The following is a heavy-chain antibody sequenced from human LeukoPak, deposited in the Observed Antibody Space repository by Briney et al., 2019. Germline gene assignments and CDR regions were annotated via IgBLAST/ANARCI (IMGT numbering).Heavy chain of an antibody. CDR3: AKGRVNMDV. J-gene: IGHJ6*03. CDR1: GFTFSDSW. CDR2: VKQDGSET. Sequence: GGSLRLSCIASGFTFSDSWMSWVRQAPGKGLESVANVKQDGSETYYVDSVKGRFTISRDNARNSVHLQMDGLRVEDTAIYYCAKGRVNMDVWGKGTTVTVSS. D-gene: IGHD4-23*01. V-gene: IGHV3-7*01.